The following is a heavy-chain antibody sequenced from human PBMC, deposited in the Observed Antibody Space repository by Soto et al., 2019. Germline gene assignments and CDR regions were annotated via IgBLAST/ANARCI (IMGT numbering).Heavy chain of an antibody. J-gene: IGHJ4*02. CDR2: IYYSGST. V-gene: IGHV4-59*01. Sequence: SETLSLTCTVYGDSMRSFYWSWIRQPPGKGLEWIGDIYYSGSTNYNPSRKSRVTMSVDMSRNQVSLKLSSVTAADTAVYYCTRVGGYYGDYPNFDYWGQGALVTVSS. CDR1: GDSMRSFY. CDR3: TRVGGYYGDYPNFDY. D-gene: IGHD4-17*01.